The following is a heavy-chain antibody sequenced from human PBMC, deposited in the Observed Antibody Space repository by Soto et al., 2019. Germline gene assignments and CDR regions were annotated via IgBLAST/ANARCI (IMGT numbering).Heavy chain of an antibody. CDR1: GQSFSGHS. D-gene: IGHD1-1*01. V-gene: IGHV4-34*01. CDR3: ARGSGIVALPGELEDVKYDY. CDR2: INESGST. Sequence: QVQLQQWGAGLVKPSETLSLSCAVYGQSFSGHSWAWIRQPPGKGLEWIGEINESGSTYYNPSLKSRVTITTVTSMNQFSLKLSSVSAADTAAYFCARGSGIVALPGELEDVKYDYWGQGTLVNVSS. J-gene: IGHJ4*02.